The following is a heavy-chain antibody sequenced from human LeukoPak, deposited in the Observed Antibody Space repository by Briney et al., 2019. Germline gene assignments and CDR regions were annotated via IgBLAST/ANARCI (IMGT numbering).Heavy chain of an antibody. Sequence: GGSLRLSCVASGFTFSTYGMHWVRQAPGKGLEWVTFISYDGSNQHYADSVKGRFSISRDNSKNTLYLQITSLRVEDTAVYYRAKDPRYCSSTRCFGAWGQGTLVTVSS. V-gene: IGHV3-30*18. CDR2: ISYDGSNQ. D-gene: IGHD2-2*01. CDR3: AKDPRYCSSTRCFGA. CDR1: GFTFSTYG. J-gene: IGHJ5*02.